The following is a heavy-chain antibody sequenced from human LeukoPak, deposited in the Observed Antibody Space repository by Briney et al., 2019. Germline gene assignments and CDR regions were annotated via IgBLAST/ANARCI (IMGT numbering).Heavy chain of an antibody. CDR2: IYYSGST. Sequence: SQTLSLTCTVSGGSISSGDYYWSWIRQHPGKGLVWIGYIYYSGSTYYNPSLKSRVTISVDTSKNQFSLKLSSVTAADTAVYYCASMGGSVRGGYYYGMDVWGKGTTVTVSS. J-gene: IGHJ6*04. CDR1: GGSISSGDYY. CDR3: ASMGGSVRGGYYYGMDV. V-gene: IGHV4-31*03. D-gene: IGHD3-10*01.